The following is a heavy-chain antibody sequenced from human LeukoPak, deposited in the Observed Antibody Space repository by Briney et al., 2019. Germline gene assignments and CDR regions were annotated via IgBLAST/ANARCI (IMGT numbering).Heavy chain of an antibody. CDR3: ASSQRDSSGYYYGLDY. CDR1: GFTFSSYS. Sequence: GGSLRLSCAASGFTFSSYSMNWVRQAPGKGLEWVSFISSSSSYIYYADSVKGRFTISRDNAKNTLYLQMNSLRAEDTAVYYCASSQRDSSGYYYGLDYWGQGTLVTVSS. CDR2: ISSSSSYI. J-gene: IGHJ4*02. D-gene: IGHD3-22*01. V-gene: IGHV3-21*01.